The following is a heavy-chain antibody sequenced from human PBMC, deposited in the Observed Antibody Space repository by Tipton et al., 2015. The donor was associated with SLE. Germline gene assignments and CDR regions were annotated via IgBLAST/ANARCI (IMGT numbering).Heavy chain of an antibody. D-gene: IGHD1-26*01. V-gene: IGHV4-4*02. Sequence: GLVKPSGTLSLTCAVYGGSISSRNWWSWIRQPPGKGLEWIGGVNHDRDTIYNPSLKSRVTISVDTSKNQFSLKLSSVTAADTAVYYCARLSADSWEPALYFDYWGQGALVTVSS. J-gene: IGHJ4*02. CDR3: ARLSADSWEPALYFDY. CDR2: VNHDRDT. CDR1: GGSISSRNW.